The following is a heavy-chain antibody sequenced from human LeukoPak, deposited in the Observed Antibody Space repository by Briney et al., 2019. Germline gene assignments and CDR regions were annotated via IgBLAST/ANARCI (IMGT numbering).Heavy chain of an antibody. Sequence: SQTLSLTCTVSGGSISSGDYYWSWIRQPPGKGLEWIGYIYYSGSTNYNPSLKSRVTISVDTSKNQFSLKLSSVTAADTAVYYCARGNTAKGAFDIWGQGTMVTVSS. V-gene: IGHV4-61*08. CDR3: ARGNTAKGAFDI. CDR1: GGSISSGDYY. CDR2: IYYSGST. J-gene: IGHJ3*02.